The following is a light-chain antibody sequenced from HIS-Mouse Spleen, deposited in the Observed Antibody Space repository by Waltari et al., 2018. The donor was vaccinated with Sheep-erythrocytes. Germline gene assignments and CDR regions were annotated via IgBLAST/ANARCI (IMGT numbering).Light chain of an antibody. CDR3: SSYAGSNNWV. CDR2: EVS. Sequence: QSALTQPPSASGSPGQSVTISCTGTSSDVGGYNYVSWYQQHPGKAPKRMIYEVSKRPSGGPDRFSGSKSGNTASLTVSGLQAEDEADYDCSSYAGSNNWVFGGGTKLTVL. V-gene: IGLV2-8*01. CDR1: SSDVGGYNY. J-gene: IGLJ3*02.